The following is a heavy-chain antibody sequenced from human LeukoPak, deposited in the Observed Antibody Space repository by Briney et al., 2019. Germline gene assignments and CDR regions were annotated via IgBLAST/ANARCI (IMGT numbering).Heavy chain of an antibody. D-gene: IGHD2-2*01. CDR2: ISSSGSTI. J-gene: IGHJ5*02. V-gene: IGHV3-11*04. CDR1: GFTFSDYY. CDR3: SRGRGYCSSTSCLNWFDP. Sequence: GGSLRLSCAASGFTFSDYYMSWIRQAPGKGLEWVSYISSSGSTIYYADSVKGRFTISRDNAKNSLYLQMSSLRAEDTAVYYCSRGRGYCSSTSCLNWFDPWGQGTLVTVSS.